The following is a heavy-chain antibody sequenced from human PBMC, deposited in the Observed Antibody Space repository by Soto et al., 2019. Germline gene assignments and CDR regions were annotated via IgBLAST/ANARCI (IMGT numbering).Heavy chain of an antibody. CDR1: GFTFRSFG. D-gene: IGHD6-13*01. CDR2: VSYDGNHK. Sequence: QVQLVESGGGVIQPGTSLSLSCGSSGFTFRSFGMYWVRQAPGKGLEWVAVVSYDGNHKYYADSVKGRFTVSRDNAKNILYRQMNSLRGEDTAVYYCAKDVGQQLVLNYGMDVWGQGTTVTVSS. J-gene: IGHJ6*02. V-gene: IGHV3-30*18. CDR3: AKDVGQQLVLNYGMDV.